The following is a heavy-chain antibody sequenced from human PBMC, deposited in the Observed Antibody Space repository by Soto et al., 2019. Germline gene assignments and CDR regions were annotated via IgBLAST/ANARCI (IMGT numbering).Heavy chain of an antibody. CDR3: AKDAGPRYYDSNKQPNWFDP. V-gene: IGHV3-30*18. J-gene: IGHJ5*02. CDR1: GFTFSSYG. Sequence: PGGSLRLSCAASGFTFSSYGMHWVRQAPGKGLEWVAVISYDGSNKYYADSVKGRFTISRDNSKNTLYLQMNSLRAEDTAVYYCAKDAGPRYYDSNKQPNWFDPWGQGTLVTVSS. D-gene: IGHD3-22*01. CDR2: ISYDGSNK.